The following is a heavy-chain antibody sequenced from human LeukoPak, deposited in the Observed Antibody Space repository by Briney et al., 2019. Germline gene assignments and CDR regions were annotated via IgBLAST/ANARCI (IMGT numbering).Heavy chain of an antibody. J-gene: IGHJ4*02. CDR2: ISSSGSTI. D-gene: IGHD2-21*02. V-gene: IGHV3-48*03. CDR3: ARVEYCGGDCSHFDY. Sequence: GGSLRLSCAASGFSFSSYGMHWVRQAPGKGLEWVSYISSSGSTIYYADSVKGRFTISRDSAKNSLYLQMNSLRAEDTAVYYCARVEYCGGDCSHFDYWGQGTLVTVSS. CDR1: GFSFSSYG.